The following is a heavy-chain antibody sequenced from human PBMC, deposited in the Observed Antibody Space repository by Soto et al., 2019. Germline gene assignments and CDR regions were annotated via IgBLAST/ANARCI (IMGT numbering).Heavy chain of an antibody. CDR3: AREGTSTTHDGLDI. CDR2: IDTGGGT. Sequence: GGSLRLSCAASGFTFSSYDMHWVRQVAGKGLEWVSAIDTGGGTYYPSSVKGRFTISRENAKNSLYLQMNSLRAADTAVYYCAREGTSTTHDGLDIWGQGTMVTVSS. CDR1: GFTFSSYD. V-gene: IGHV3-13*01. J-gene: IGHJ3*02. D-gene: IGHD1-1*01.